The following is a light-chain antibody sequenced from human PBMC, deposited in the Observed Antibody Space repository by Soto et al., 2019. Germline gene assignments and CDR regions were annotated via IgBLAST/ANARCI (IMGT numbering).Light chain of an antibody. CDR2: SAS. J-gene: IGKJ5*01. CDR3: QRYNSVPVT. Sequence: IQMTQSPSSLSASVGDRVTITCRASQDIGIYLAWYQQRPGTVPKLLIYSASTLQSGFPSRFSGSGSGTDFTLTISSLQPEDVATYYCQRYNSVPVTFGQGKRLEIK. CDR1: QDIGIY. V-gene: IGKV1-27*01.